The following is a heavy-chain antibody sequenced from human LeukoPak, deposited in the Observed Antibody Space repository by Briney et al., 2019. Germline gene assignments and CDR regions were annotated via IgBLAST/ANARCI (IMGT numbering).Heavy chain of an antibody. Sequence: GGSLRLSCAASRFTFSSYGMHWVRQAPGKGLEWVAVIWYDGSNKYYADSGKGRFSISRDNSKNTLYLQMNSLRAEDTAMYYCARDYDSRGYSPAAWGQGTLVTVSS. V-gene: IGHV3-33*01. CDR1: RFTFSSYG. CDR2: IWYDGSNK. J-gene: IGHJ1*01. CDR3: ARDYDSRGYSPAA. D-gene: IGHD3-22*01.